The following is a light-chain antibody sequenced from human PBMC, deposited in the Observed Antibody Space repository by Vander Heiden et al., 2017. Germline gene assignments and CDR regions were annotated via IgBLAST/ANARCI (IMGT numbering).Light chain of an antibody. V-gene: IGLV3-1*01. CDR2: QDS. CDR3: QAWDSSTAVV. CDR1: KLGDKY. Sequence: SYELTQPPSVSVSPGTTGSITCSGDKLGDKYACWYQQKPGQSHVLVIYQDSKRPSGIPERFSGSNSGNTATLTISGTQAMDEADYYCQAWDSSTAVVFGGGTKLTVL. J-gene: IGLJ2*01.